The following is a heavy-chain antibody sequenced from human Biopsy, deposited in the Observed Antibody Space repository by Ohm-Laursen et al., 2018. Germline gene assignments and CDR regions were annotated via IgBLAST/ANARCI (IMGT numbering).Heavy chain of an antibody. J-gene: IGHJ6*02. CDR2: INQGGSEK. CDR3: AKDRYNYTPIGGFSMDV. CDR1: GFTFTRYW. Sequence: GSLRLSCAASGFTFTRYWMSWVRQAPGKGLEWVANINQGGSEKYYVDSVKGRFTISRDNAKNSLYLQMSSLRAEDTAVYYCAKDRYNYTPIGGFSMDVWGQGTTVTVSS. V-gene: IGHV3-7*01. D-gene: IGHD5-18*01.